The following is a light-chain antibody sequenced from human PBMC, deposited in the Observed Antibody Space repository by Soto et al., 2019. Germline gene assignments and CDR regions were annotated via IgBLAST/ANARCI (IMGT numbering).Light chain of an antibody. CDR2: GAS. Sequence: EIVMTQSPATLSVSPGERATLSCRASQSIRSNLGWYQQNPGQAPRLLTYGASTRATGIPARFSGSGSGTEFTHTISSLQSEDSAVYYCQQYNNWPPFTFGQGTRLEIK. V-gene: IGKV3-15*01. J-gene: IGKJ5*01. CDR1: QSIRSN. CDR3: QQYNNWPPFT.